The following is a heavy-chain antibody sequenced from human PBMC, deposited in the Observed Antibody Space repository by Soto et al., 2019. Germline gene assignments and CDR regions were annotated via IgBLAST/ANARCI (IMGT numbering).Heavy chain of an antibody. D-gene: IGHD2-2*01. V-gene: IGHV4-28*01. J-gene: IGHJ3*01. CDR1: GYSITNTNW. CDR3: ARSPYADGLDL. CDR2: IFHTGTT. Sequence: QVQLQESGPGLVKPSDTLSLTCAVFGYSITNTNWWTWVRQPPGKGLEWIGYIFHTGTTYYNPSLKSRVTMSVDSSKNQFSLKLSSVTAEDTAVYYCARSPYADGLDLWGQGTMVTVSS.